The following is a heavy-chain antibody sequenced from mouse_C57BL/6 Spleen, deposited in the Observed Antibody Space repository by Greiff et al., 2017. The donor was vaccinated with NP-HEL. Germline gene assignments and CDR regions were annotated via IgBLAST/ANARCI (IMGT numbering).Heavy chain of an antibody. CDR2: INPNYGTT. Sequence: VQLKESGPELVKPGASVKISCKASGYSFTDYNMNWVKQSNGKSLEWIGVINPNYGTTSYNQKFKGKATLTVDQSSSTAYMQLNSLTSEDSAVYYCERVPYYYGSSGYYAMDYWGQGTSVTVSS. CDR3: ERVPYYYGSSGYYAMDY. J-gene: IGHJ4*01. V-gene: IGHV1-39*01. D-gene: IGHD1-1*01. CDR1: GYSFTDYN.